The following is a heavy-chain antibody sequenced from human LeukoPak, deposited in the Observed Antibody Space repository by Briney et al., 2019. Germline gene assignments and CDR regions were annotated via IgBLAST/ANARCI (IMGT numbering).Heavy chain of an antibody. Sequence: PSKTLSLTCTVSGGSISTTGYYWGWIRQPPGKGLEWIGIVYYSGSRYYNPSLKSRITISVDTSKNQFSLKLTSVTAADTAVYYCVRVPDYYDSSGYAITGYYDGMDVWGQGTTVTVSS. V-gene: IGHV4-39*01. CDR1: GGSISTTGYY. CDR2: VYYSGSR. J-gene: IGHJ6*02. D-gene: IGHD3-22*01. CDR3: VRVPDYYDSSGYAITGYYDGMDV.